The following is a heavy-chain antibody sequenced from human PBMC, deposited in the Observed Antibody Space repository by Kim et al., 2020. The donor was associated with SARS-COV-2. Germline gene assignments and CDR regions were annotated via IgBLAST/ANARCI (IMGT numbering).Heavy chain of an antibody. V-gene: IGHV3-33*01. J-gene: IGHJ4*02. CDR3: ARDGYNWNDGGLNY. Sequence: ADSVKGRFTISRDNSKNTLYLQMNSLRAEDTAVYYCARDGYNWNDGGLNYWGQGTLVTVSS. D-gene: IGHD1-20*01.